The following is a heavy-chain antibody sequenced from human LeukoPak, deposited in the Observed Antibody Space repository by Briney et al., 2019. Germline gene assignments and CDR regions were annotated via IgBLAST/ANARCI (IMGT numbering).Heavy chain of an antibody. Sequence: PGGSLRLSCAASGFTFSSYWMSWVRQAPGKGLEWVANIKQDGSEKYHVDSVKGRFTISRDNAKNSLYLQMNSLRAEDTAVYYCARTPSDFWSGYLDYYYYGMDVWGQGTTVTVSS. J-gene: IGHJ6*02. CDR1: GFTFSSYW. CDR2: IKQDGSEK. CDR3: ARTPSDFWSGYLDYYYYGMDV. V-gene: IGHV3-7*01. D-gene: IGHD3-3*01.